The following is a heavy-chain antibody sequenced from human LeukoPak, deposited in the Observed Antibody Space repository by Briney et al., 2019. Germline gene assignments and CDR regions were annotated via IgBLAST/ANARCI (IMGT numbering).Heavy chain of an antibody. V-gene: IGHV4-59*08. CDR3: ARPVAGTEGFDY. CDR2: IYYSGST. J-gene: IGHJ4*02. CDR1: GGSISSYY. D-gene: IGHD6-19*01. Sequence: SETLSLTCTVSGGSISSYYWSWIRQPPGKGLEWIGYIYYSGSTNYNPSLKSRVTISVDTSKNQFSLKLSSVTAADTAVYYCARPVAGTEGFDYWGQGTLVTVSS.